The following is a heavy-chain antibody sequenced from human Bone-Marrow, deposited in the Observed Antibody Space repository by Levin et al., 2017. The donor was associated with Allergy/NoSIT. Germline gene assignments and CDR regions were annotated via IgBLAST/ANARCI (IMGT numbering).Heavy chain of an antibody. CDR2: IYYSGST. D-gene: IGHD2/OR15-2a*01. Sequence: SETLSLTCTVSGGSISSSSYYWGWIRQPPGKGLEWIGSIYYSGSTYYNPSLKSRVTISVDTSKNQFSLKLSSVTAADTAVYYCARHGDTKYSYCFDYWGQGTLVTVSS. V-gene: IGHV4-39*01. CDR1: GGSISSSSYY. J-gene: IGHJ4*02. CDR3: ARHGDTKYSYCFDY.